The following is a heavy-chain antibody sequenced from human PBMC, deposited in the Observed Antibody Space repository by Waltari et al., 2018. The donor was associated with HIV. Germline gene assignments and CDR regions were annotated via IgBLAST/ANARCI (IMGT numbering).Heavy chain of an antibody. CDR2: INCGGTI. D-gene: IGHD2-15*01. J-gene: IGHJ4*02. Sequence: QVQLQQWGAGLLKPSETLSLTCSLSGGSFANYYWSWIRQSPGQGLEWIGEINCGGTITFNPSLKRRVVLSIDASKFQFSLNLTSVTAADTALYFCARRGSGGSPITVWGRGSPVIVSS. CDR3: ARRGSGGSPITV. V-gene: IGHV4-34*02. CDR1: GGSFANYY.